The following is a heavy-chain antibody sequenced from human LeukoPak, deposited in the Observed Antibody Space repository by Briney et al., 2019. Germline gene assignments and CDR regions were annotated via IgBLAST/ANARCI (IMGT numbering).Heavy chain of an antibody. J-gene: IGHJ3*02. CDR1: GYSFTSYW. Sequence: GESLKISCKGSGYSFTSYWIGWVRQMPGKGLEWMGIIYPGDSDTRYSPSFQGHVTISADKSISTAYLQWSSLKASDTAMYYCARHQLPDSSRDAFDIWGQGTMVTVSS. D-gene: IGHD1-7*01. CDR2: IYPGDSDT. CDR3: ARHQLPDSSRDAFDI. V-gene: IGHV5-51*01.